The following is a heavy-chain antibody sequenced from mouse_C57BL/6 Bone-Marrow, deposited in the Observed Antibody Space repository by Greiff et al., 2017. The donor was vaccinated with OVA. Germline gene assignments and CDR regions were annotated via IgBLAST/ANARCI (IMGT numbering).Heavy chain of an antibody. CDR3: ARGADYYGISYWYFDV. Sequence: QVQLQQPGAELVMPGASVKLSCKASGYTFTSYWMHWVKQRPGQGLEWIGEIDPSDSYTNYNQKFKGKSTLTVDKSSSTAYMQLSSLTSEDSAVYDCARGADYYGISYWYFDVWGTGTTVTVSS. CDR2: IDPSDSYT. V-gene: IGHV1-69*01. D-gene: IGHD1-1*01. CDR1: GYTFTSYW. J-gene: IGHJ1*03.